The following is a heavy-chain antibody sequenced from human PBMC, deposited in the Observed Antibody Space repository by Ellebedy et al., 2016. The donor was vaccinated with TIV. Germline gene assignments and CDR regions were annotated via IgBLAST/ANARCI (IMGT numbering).Heavy chain of an antibody. J-gene: IGHJ4*02. CDR1: GFTFTNSA. V-gene: IGHV1-58*01. CDR2: IVVGSDNT. CDR3: AAESYGDYVGYFDY. Sequence: SVKVSXXASGFTFTNSAVQWVRQARGQRLEWIGWIVVGSDNTNYAQKFQERVTITRDMSTSTAYMELSSLRSEDTAVYYCAAESYGDYVGYFDYWGQGTLVTVSS. D-gene: IGHD4-17*01.